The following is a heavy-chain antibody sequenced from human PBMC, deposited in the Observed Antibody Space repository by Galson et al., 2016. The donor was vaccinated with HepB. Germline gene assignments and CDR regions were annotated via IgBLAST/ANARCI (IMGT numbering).Heavy chain of an antibody. CDR3: ARQSMAGTVY. CDR1: GFTFSSYG. Sequence: SLRLSCAASGFTFSSYGMNWVRQAPGKGLEWVSYISSSSITIYYADSVKGRFTISRDNAKNSLFLQMNSLRTEDTALYYCARQSMAGTVYWGQGTLVTVSP. V-gene: IGHV3-48*04. CDR2: ISSSSITI. J-gene: IGHJ4*02. D-gene: IGHD6-19*01.